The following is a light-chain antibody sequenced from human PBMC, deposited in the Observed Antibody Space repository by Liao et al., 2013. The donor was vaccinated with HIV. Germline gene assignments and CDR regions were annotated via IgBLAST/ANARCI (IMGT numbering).Light chain of an antibody. CDR2: YDG. CDR1: NVGSKS. V-gene: IGLV3-21*01. Sequence: SYFLSQPPSVSVAPGKTARITCGGDNVGSKSVHWYQQKPGQAPVLIIYYDGDRPSGIPERFSGSNSGNTATLTISGTQPVDEADYYCQAWDSGTALYVFGPGTKVTVL. CDR3: QAWDSGTALYV. J-gene: IGLJ1*01.